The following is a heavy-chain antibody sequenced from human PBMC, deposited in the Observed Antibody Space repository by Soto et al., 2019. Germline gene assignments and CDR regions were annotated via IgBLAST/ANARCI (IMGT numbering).Heavy chain of an antibody. CDR2: IVVGSGNT. D-gene: IGHD3-10*01. CDR1: GFTFTTSS. J-gene: IGHJ4*02. V-gene: IGHV1-58*01. Sequence: GASVKISCKASGFTFTTSSLNSGRQPRGQRLEWIGWIVVGSGNTNYAQKFQERVTITRDMSTSTAYMELSSLRSEDTAVYYCAVDHYYGRLGWGQGTLVTVSS. CDR3: AVDHYYGRLG.